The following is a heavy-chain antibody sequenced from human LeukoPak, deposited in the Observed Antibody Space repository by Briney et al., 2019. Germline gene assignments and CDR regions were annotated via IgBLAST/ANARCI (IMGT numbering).Heavy chain of an antibody. CDR3: AKEFTKE. D-gene: IGHD1-1*01. V-gene: IGHV3-23*01. CDR1: GSTFSTYG. Sequence: GGSLRLSCAASGSTFSTYGMSWVRQAPGKGLEWVSGISSSGDSAYYADSVKGRFTISRDNSKSTLFLQMNSLRAEDTALYYCAKEFTKEWGQGTLVTVSS. J-gene: IGHJ4*02. CDR2: ISSSGDSA.